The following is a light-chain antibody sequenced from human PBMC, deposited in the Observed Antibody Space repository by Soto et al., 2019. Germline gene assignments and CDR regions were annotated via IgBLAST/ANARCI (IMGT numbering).Light chain of an antibody. CDR3: GTWRGSLSAVV. CDR1: NSNLENDY. V-gene: IGLV1-51*01. Sequence: QSVLTQPPSVSAAPGQQVTISCSGSNSNLENDYIFWYQQFPGTAPKLLIYDNYKRPSGIPDRFSASKSATSATLAITGLHTGDEADYYCGTWRGSLSAVVFGGGTQLTVL. CDR2: DNY. J-gene: IGLJ7*01.